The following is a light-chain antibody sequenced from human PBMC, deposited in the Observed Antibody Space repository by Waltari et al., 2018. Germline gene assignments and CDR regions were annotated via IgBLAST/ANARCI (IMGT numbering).Light chain of an antibody. Sequence: EVVFTQSPATLSLSPGERATLSCRASQSVVRFLAWYQHKPGQAPRLLIYDASTRAAGVPARFSGSGSGRDFTLTINTLEPDDFAVYYCQQRTNWLTFGGGTKVEIK. CDR2: DAS. CDR1: QSVVRF. CDR3: QQRTNWLT. V-gene: IGKV3-11*02. J-gene: IGKJ4*01.